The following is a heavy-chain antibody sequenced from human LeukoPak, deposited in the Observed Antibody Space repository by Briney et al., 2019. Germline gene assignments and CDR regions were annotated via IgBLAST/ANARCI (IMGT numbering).Heavy chain of an antibody. D-gene: IGHD3-22*01. V-gene: IGHV3-9*03. J-gene: IGHJ3*02. Sequence: GGSLRLSCAASGFTFDDYAMHWVRLTPGKGLEWVSGISWNSGTIGYADSVKGRFTISRDNAKNSLYLQMNSLRAEDMALYYCAKEIQRYDSSGYHPRFALDIWGQGTMVTVSS. CDR3: AKEIQRYDSSGYHPRFALDI. CDR1: GFTFDDYA. CDR2: ISWNSGTI.